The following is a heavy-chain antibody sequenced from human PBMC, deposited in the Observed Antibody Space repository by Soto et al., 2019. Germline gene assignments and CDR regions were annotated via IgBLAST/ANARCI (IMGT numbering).Heavy chain of an antibody. V-gene: IGHV3-30*18. CDR3: AKDRNYYDSSGYYSDY. J-gene: IGHJ4*02. CDR2: ISYDGSNK. D-gene: IGHD3-22*01. CDR1: GFTFSSYG. Sequence: HPGGSLRLSCAASGFTFSSYGMHWVRQAPGKGLEWVAVISYDGSNKYYADSVKGRFTISRDNSKNTLYLQMNSLRAEDTAVYYCAKDRNYYDSSGYYSDYWGQGT.